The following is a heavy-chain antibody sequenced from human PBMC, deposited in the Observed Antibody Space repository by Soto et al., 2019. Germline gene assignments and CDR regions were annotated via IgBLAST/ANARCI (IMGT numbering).Heavy chain of an antibody. J-gene: IGHJ3*02. CDR3: ARDSKTAADADAFDI. CDR2: IKQDGSDK. D-gene: IGHD6-13*01. Sequence: GGSLRLSCAASGFTFSSYLMSWVRQAPGKGLEWVANIKQDGSDKYYVDSVKGRFTISRDNAKNSLYLQMNSLRAEDTAVYYCARDSKTAADADAFDIWGPGTMLTV. V-gene: IGHV3-7*03. CDR1: GFTFSSYL.